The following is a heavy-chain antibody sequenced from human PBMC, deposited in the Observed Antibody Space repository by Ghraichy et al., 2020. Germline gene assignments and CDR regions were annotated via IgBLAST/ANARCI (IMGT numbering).Heavy chain of an antibody. CDR1: SGSISSSHYY. Sequence: SETLSLTCTVSSGSISSSHYYWGWIRQPPGKGLEWIGTIFYGGNTYYNPSLKSRVTLSVDTSKNQFSLKLISVTAADTAVYYCVSVTRLAVGLYYFDYWGQGTLVTVSS. J-gene: IGHJ4*02. CDR2: IFYGGNT. CDR3: VSVTRLAVGLYYFDY. V-gene: IGHV4-39*01. D-gene: IGHD6-19*01.